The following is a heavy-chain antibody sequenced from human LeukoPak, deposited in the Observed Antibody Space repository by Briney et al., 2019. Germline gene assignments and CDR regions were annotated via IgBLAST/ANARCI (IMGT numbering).Heavy chain of an antibody. CDR2: IYYSGST. CDR1: GVSISSSSYY. J-gene: IGHJ6*03. V-gene: IGHV4-39*07. D-gene: IGHD7-27*01. CDR3: ASWDYYYMDV. Sequence: NPSETLSLTCTVSGVSISSSSYYWGWIRQPPGKGLEWIGSIYYSGSTYYNPSLKSRVTISVDTSKNQFSLKLSSVTAADTAVYYCASWDYYYMDVWGKGTTVTVSS.